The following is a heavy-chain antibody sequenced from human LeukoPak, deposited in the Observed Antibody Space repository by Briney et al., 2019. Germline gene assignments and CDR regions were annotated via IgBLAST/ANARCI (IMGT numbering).Heavy chain of an antibody. CDR2: INHSGST. CDR1: GGSFSGYY. D-gene: IGHD6-19*01. CDR3: ARGRSSGWLDAFYI. V-gene: IGHV4-34*01. Sequence: SETLSLTCAVYGGSFSGYYWSWIRQPPGKGLEWIGEINHSGSTNYNPSLKSRVTISVDTPKNQFSLKLSSVTAADTAVYYCARGRSSGWLDAFYIWGRGTMVTVSS. J-gene: IGHJ3*02.